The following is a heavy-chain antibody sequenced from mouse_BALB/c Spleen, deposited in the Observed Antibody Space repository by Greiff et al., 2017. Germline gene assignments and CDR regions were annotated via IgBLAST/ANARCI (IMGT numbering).Heavy chain of an antibody. CDR2: INPSNGRT. D-gene: IGHD2-1*01. Sequence: QVQLKQPGAELVKPGASVKLSCKASGYTFTSYWMHWVKQRPGQGLEWIGEINPSNGRTNYNEKFKSKATLTVDKSSSTAYMQLSSLTSEDSAVYYGANGNTLDYWGQGTTLTVSS. V-gene: IGHV1S81*02. J-gene: IGHJ2*01. CDR3: ANGNTLDY. CDR1: GYTFTSYW.